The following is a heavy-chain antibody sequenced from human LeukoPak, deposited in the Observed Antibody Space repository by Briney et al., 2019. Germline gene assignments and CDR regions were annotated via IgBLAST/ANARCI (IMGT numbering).Heavy chain of an antibody. Sequence: GGSLRLSCAASGFTFSCYAMSWVRQAPGKGLEWVSTISGSGGSAYYADSAKGRFTISRDNSKNTLYLQMNSLRAEDTAVYYCARDSKDNIAAADYYFDYWGQGTLVTVSS. V-gene: IGHV3-23*01. J-gene: IGHJ4*02. CDR1: GFTFSCYA. CDR2: ISGSGGSA. CDR3: ARDSKDNIAAADYYFDY. D-gene: IGHD6-13*01.